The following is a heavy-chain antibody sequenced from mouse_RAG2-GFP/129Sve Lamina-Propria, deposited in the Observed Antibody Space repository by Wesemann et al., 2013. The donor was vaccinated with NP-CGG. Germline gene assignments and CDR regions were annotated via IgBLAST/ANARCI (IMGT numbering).Heavy chain of an antibody. V-gene: IGHV3-6*01. CDR3: ARDRWDYFDY. CDR1: GYSITSGYY. J-gene: IGHJ2*01. CDR2: ISYDGSN. Sequence: DVQLQESGPGLVKPSQSLSLTCSVTGYSITSGYYWNWIRQFPGNKLEWMGYISYDGSNNYNPSLKNRISITRDTSKNQFFLKLNSVTTEDTATYYCARDRWDYFDYWGQGTTLTVSS.